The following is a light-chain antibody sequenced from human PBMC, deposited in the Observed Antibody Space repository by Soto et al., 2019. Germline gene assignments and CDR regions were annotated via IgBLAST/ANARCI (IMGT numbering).Light chain of an antibody. Sequence: QSAPTQPASVSGSPGQSITISCTGSSSDVGPYNLVSWYQHHPGKAPKLMISEVVKRPSGVSNRFSGSKSGNTASLTISGLQAEDEADYYCCSYAGSSMFVFGGGTKLTVL. V-gene: IGLV2-23*02. CDR1: SSDVGPYNL. J-gene: IGLJ2*01. CDR2: EVV. CDR3: CSYAGSSMFV.